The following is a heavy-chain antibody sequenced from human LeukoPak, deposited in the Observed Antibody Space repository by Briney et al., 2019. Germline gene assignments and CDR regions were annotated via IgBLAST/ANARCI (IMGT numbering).Heavy chain of an antibody. CDR1: GFTFSSYS. CDR2: ISSSSSYI. V-gene: IGHV3-21*01. D-gene: IGHD3-16*02. CDR3: ARDGTYYDYVWGSYRYGSRDY. J-gene: IGHJ4*02. Sequence: PGGSLRLSCAASGFTFSSYSMTWVRQAPGKGLEWVSSISSSSSYIYYADSVKGRFTISRDNAKNSLYLQMNSLRAEDTAVYYCARDGTYYDYVWGSYRYGSRDYWGQGTLVTVSS.